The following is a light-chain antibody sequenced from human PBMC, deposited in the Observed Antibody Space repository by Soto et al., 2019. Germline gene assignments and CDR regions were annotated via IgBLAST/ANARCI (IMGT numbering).Light chain of an antibody. J-gene: IGLJ2*01. CDR1: SSDVGGFKF. CDR2: EVS. Sequence: QSVLTQPASVSGSPGQSITISCTGTSSDVGGFKFVSWYQQYPGKAPKLMIYEVSSRPSGVSHRFSGSKSGNTASLTISGRQPEDEDDYYCSSYTSGSALVFGGGTKLTVL. V-gene: IGLV2-14*01. CDR3: SSYTSGSALV.